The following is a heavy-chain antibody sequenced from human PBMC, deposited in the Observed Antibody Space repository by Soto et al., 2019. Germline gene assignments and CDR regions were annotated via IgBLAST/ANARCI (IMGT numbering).Heavy chain of an antibody. CDR2: IYYSGST. Sequence: SETLSLTCTVSGGSVSRGSYYWSWIRQPPGKGLEWIGYIYYSGSTNYNPSLKSRVTISVDTSKNQFSLKLSSVTAADTAVYYCARDLFGDYDYYYGMDVWGQGTTVTVSS. J-gene: IGHJ6*02. CDR3: ARDLFGDYDYYYGMDV. CDR1: GGSVSRGSYY. V-gene: IGHV4-61*01. D-gene: IGHD3-10*02.